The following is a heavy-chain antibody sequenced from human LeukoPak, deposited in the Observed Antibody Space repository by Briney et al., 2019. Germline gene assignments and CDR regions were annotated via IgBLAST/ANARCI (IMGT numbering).Heavy chain of an antibody. CDR1: GGSISSYY. J-gene: IGHJ4*02. D-gene: IGHD3-10*01. CDR2: IYYSGST. CDR3: ARGLWFGELLPYYFDY. V-gene: IGHV4-59*01. Sequence: SETLSLTCTVSGGSISSYYWSWIRQPPGKGLEWIGYIYYSGSTNYNPSLKSRVTISVDTSKNQFSLKLSSVTAADTAVYYCARGLWFGELLPYYFDYWGQGTLVTVSS.